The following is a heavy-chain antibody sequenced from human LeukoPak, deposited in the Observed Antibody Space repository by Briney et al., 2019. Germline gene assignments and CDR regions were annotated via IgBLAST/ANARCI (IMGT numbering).Heavy chain of an antibody. CDR2: IIPIFGTA. Sequence: TVKVSCKASGGTFSSYAISWVRQAPGQGLEWMGRIIPIFGTANYAQKFQGRVTITTDESTSTAYMELSSLRSEDTAVYYCARGKDYYDSSGYLDYWGQGTLVTVSS. D-gene: IGHD3-22*01. CDR1: GGTFSSYA. J-gene: IGHJ4*02. CDR3: ARGKDYYDSSGYLDY. V-gene: IGHV1-69*05.